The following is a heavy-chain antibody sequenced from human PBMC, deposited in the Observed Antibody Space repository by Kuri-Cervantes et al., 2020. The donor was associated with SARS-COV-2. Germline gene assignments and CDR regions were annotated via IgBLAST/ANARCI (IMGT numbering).Heavy chain of an antibody. D-gene: IGHD6-6*01. Sequence: GESLKISCAASGFTFSSYWMNWVRQAPGKGLEWVANIKQDGSEKYSVDSVKGLFTISRDNAKNSLYLQMNSMRVKDMAVYYCASSPRYALDIWGQGTMVTVSS. CDR3: ASSPRYALDI. CDR1: GFTFSSYW. CDR2: IKQDGSEK. J-gene: IGHJ3*02. V-gene: IGHV3-7*01.